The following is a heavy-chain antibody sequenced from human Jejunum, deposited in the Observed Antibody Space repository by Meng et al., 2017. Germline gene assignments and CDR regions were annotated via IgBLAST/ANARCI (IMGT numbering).Heavy chain of an antibody. CDR2: IDPSEST. D-gene: IGHD2-8*01. CDR1: GASISRTNW. J-gene: IGHJ4*02. CDR3: ARAYCTDVSCHDFFDS. V-gene: IGHV4-4*02. Sequence: GPLQEPGPGLLKPSGTLSLPCAVSGASISRTNWWSWVRQPPGKGLEWIGKIDPSESTHYNPSLKGRVTISADRSKNQFSLRLTSVTAADTAIYYCARAYCTDVSCHDFFDSWGQGTLVTVSS.